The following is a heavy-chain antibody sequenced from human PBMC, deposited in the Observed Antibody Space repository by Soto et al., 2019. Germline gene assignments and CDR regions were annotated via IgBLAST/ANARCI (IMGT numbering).Heavy chain of an antibody. J-gene: IGHJ6*02. Sequence: GGSLRLSCAASGFTFSSFAMHWVRQAPGKGLEWVAVISYDGSNKYYADSVKGRFTISRDNSKNTLYLQMNSLRAEDTAVYYCAREKRVPGYYGMDVWGQGTTVTVSS. CDR1: GFTFSSFA. CDR2: ISYDGSNK. V-gene: IGHV3-30-3*01. CDR3: AREKRVPGYYGMDV. D-gene: IGHD2-2*01.